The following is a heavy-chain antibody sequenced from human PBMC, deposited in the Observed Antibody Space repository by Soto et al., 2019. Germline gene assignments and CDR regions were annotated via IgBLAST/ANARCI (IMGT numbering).Heavy chain of an antibody. Sequence: QVQLQESGPGLVKPSQTLSLTCTVSGGSISSGGYYWSWIRQHPGKGLEWIGYIYYSGSTYYNPSLKSRVTIAVDTSRNQCSLKLSSVTAADTAVYYCARDPSFGDPYYFDYWGQGTLVTVSS. V-gene: IGHV4-31*03. CDR3: ARDPSFGDPYYFDY. J-gene: IGHJ4*02. D-gene: IGHD4-17*01. CDR2: IYYSGST. CDR1: GGSISSGGYY.